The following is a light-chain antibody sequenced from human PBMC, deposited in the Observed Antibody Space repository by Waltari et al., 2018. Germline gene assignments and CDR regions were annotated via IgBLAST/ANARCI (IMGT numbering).Light chain of an antibody. CDR2: GSS. V-gene: IGKV3-20*01. Sequence: EIVLTQSPGTLSLSQGDSATLSCRASQSVSSSHLAWYQQTPGQAPRLLIYGSSSRATGIPDRFSGSGSGTDFTLTISRLETEDFAVYYGQQYGSAPWKFGQGTKVEIK. CDR1: QSVSSSH. CDR3: QQYGSAPWK. J-gene: IGKJ1*01.